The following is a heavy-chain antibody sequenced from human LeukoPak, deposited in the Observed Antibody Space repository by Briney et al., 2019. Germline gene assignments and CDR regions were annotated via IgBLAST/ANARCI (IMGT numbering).Heavy chain of an antibody. J-gene: IGHJ3*02. CDR1: GGSFSNYY. V-gene: IGHV4-59*08. D-gene: IGHD1-1*01. CDR3: ARWNLDLAYDI. CDR2: IYSTGSI. Sequence: SETLSLTCTLSGGSFSNYYWTWIRQPPGKGPEWLGYIYSTGSIIYNPSLERRVTMSIDTSKNTFSLKLTSVTAADTAVYFCARWNLDLAYDIWGQGTMVTVSS.